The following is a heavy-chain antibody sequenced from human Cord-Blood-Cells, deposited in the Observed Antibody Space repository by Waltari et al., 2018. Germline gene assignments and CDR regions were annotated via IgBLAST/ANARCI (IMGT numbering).Heavy chain of an antibody. Sequence: EVQLVETGGGLIQPGGSLRLSCAASGFTVSINYMSWFRQAPGKGLEWVSVIYSGGSTYYADSVKGRFTISRDNSKNTLYLQMNSLRAEDTAVYYCARVTGDRRGYFDLWGRGTLVTVSS. D-gene: IGHD7-27*01. CDR1: GFTVSINY. J-gene: IGHJ2*01. CDR2: IYSGGST. CDR3: ARVTGDRRGYFDL. V-gene: IGHV3-53*02.